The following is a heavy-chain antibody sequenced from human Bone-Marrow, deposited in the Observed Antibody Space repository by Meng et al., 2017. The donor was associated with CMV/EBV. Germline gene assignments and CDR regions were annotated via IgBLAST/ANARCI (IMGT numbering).Heavy chain of an antibody. Sequence: GESLKISCAASGFTFSSYWMSWVRQAPGKGLEWVANIKQDGSEKYYVDSVKGRFTISRDNAKNSLYLQMNSLRAEDTAVYYCAREAGGIAASPKGGMDVWGQGNTVNVDS. CDR2: IKQDGSEK. CDR1: GFTFSSYW. D-gene: IGHD6-13*01. V-gene: IGHV3-7*01. J-gene: IGHJ6*01. CDR3: AREAGGIAASPKGGMDV.